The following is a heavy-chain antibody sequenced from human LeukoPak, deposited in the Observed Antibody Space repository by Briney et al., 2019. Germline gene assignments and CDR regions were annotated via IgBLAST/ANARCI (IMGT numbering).Heavy chain of an antibody. J-gene: IGHJ4*02. Sequence: PGGSLRLSCAASGFTFSSYAMHWVRQAPGKGLEWVAVISYDGSNKYYADSVKGRFTISRDNSKNTLYLQMNSLRAEDTAVYYCARVGGPFTFGGVTPDYWGQGTLVTVSS. V-gene: IGHV3-30-3*01. CDR2: ISYDGSNK. CDR1: GFTFSSYA. CDR3: ARVGGPFTFGGVTPDY. D-gene: IGHD3-16*01.